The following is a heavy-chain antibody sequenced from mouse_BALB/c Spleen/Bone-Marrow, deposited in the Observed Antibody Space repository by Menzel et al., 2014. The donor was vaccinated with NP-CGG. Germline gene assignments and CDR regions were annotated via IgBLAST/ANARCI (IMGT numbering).Heavy chain of an antibody. Sequence: VQLQQSGAELARPGASVKLSCKASGYTFTSYWMQWVKQRPGQGLEWIGAIYPGDGDTRYTQKFKGKATLTADKSSSTAYMQLGSLASEDSAVYYCARSGAMDYWGQGTSVTVSS. D-gene: IGHD3-2*02. J-gene: IGHJ4*01. CDR2: IYPGDGDT. CDR3: ARSGAMDY. CDR1: GYTFTSYW. V-gene: IGHV1-87*01.